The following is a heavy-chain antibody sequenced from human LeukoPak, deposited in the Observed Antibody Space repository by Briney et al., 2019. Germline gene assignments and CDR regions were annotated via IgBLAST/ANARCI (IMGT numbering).Heavy chain of an antibody. CDR2: INQDGSEK. CDR1: GFTFSTYW. J-gene: IGHJ4*02. CDR3: ARNMGDY. Sequence: GGSLRLSCTASGFTFSTYWMTWVRQAPGKGLEWVANINQDGSEKNYVDSVRGRFTISRDNAKNSLYLQMNSLRAEDTAVYYCARNMGDYWGQGTLVTVSS. D-gene: IGHD2/OR15-2a*01. V-gene: IGHV3-7*04.